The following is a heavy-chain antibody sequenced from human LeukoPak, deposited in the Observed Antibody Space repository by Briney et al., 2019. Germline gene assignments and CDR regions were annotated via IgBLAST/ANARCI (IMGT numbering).Heavy chain of an antibody. J-gene: IGHJ5*02. V-gene: IGHV3-11*01. Sequence: PGGSLRLSCAASGFTFSDYYMSWIRQAPGKGLEWVSYISSSGSTIYYADAVKGRFTISRDNAKNSLYLQMNSLRAEDTAVYYCARPGTIAAAGDNWFDPWGQGTLVTVSS. CDR2: ISSSGSTI. CDR3: ARPGTIAAAGDNWFDP. CDR1: GFTFSDYY. D-gene: IGHD6-13*01.